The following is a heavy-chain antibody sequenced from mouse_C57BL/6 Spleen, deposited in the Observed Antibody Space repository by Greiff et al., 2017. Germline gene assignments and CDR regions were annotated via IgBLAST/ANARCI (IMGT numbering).Heavy chain of an antibody. CDR3: ASGDYGSRFAY. V-gene: IGHV1-19*01. CDR2: INPYNGGT. Sequence: EVQLQQSGPVLVKPGASVKMSCKASGYTFTDYYMNWVKQSHGKSLEWIGVINPYNGGTSYNQKFKGKATLTVDTSSSTTYMELNSLTSEDSAFSYCASGDYGSRFAYWGQGTLVTVSA. CDR1: GYTFTDYY. D-gene: IGHD1-1*01. J-gene: IGHJ3*01.